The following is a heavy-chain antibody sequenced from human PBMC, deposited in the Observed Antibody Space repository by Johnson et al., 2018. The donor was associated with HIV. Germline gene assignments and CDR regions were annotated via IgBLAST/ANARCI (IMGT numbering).Heavy chain of an antibody. D-gene: IGHD2/OR15-2a*01. V-gene: IGHV3-48*04. CDR2: ISWNSGSI. CDR1: GFTVSSNY. CDR3: ARSVSLVRGALDI. Sequence: VQLVESGGGLVQPGGSLRLSCAASGFTVSSNYMNWVRQAPGKGLEWVSGISWNSGSIGYVDSVRGRFTISRDNAKNSLYLQMNSLRVDDTAVYYCARSVSLVRGALDIWGQGTMVTVSS. J-gene: IGHJ3*02.